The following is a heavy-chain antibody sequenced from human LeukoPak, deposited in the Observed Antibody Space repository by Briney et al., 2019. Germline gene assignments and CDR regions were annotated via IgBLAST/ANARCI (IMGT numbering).Heavy chain of an antibody. V-gene: IGHV4-59*01. J-gene: IGHJ4*02. Sequence: SETLSLTCTVSGGSISSYYWSWIRQPPGKGLEWIGYIYYSGSTNYNPSLKSRVTISVDTSKNQFSLKLSSVTAADTAVYDCARDRSGGSWYDYFDYWGQGTLVTVSS. D-gene: IGHD6-13*01. CDR3: ARDRSGGSWYDYFDY. CDR1: GGSISSYY. CDR2: IYYSGST.